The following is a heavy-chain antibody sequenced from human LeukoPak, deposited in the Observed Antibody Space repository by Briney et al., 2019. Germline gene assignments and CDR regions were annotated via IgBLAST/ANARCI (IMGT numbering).Heavy chain of an antibody. V-gene: IGHV3-21*01. CDR1: GFTFSSYS. J-gene: IGHJ3*02. Sequence: KPGGPLRLSCAASGFTFSSYSMNGVRQAPGKGLEWVSSISSSSSYICYADSVKGRFTISRDNAKNSLYLQMNSLRAEDTAVYYCARLYYDSSGYYYGAFDIWGQGTMVTVSS. CDR2: ISSSSSYI. CDR3: ARLYYDSSGYYYGAFDI. D-gene: IGHD3-22*01.